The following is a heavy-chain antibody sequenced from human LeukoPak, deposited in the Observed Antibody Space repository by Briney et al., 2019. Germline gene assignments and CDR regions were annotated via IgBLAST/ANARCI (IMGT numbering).Heavy chain of an antibody. CDR1: GGSISSSSYY. J-gene: IGHJ4*02. V-gene: IGHV4-39*01. CDR2: IYYSGST. D-gene: IGHD2-21*01. CDR3: ARSVHISAPFDV. Sequence: SETLSLTRTVSGGSISSSSYYWGWVRQPRGKGREWIGNIYYSGSTYYNPSLKSRVTISVDTSKNQFSLKLNSVTAADTAVYYCARSVHISAPFDVWGQGTLVTVSS.